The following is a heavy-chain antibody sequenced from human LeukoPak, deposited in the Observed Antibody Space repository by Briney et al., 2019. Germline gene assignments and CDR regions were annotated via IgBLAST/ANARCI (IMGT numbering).Heavy chain of an antibody. V-gene: IGHV4-59*12. Sequence: SETLSLTCTVSGGSISSYYWSWIRQPPGKGLEWIGYIYYSGSTDYNPSLKSRVTMSADTSKNQLFLKLSSVTAADTAVYYCARDPVSYYYMDVWGKGTTVTVSS. CDR1: GGSISSYY. CDR2: IYYSGST. CDR3: ARDPVSYYYMDV. J-gene: IGHJ6*03.